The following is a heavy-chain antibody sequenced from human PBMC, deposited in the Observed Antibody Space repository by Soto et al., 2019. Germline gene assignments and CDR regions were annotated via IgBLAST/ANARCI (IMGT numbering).Heavy chain of an antibody. V-gene: IGHV3-7*05. Sequence: GGSLRLSCAASGFTFSSYWMSWVRQAPGKGLERVANIKQDGSEKYYVNSVKGRFTISRDNAKNSLYLQMNSLRAEDTAVYYCARARAGFGAHYDFWSGVYYYYGMDVWGQGTTVTVSS. J-gene: IGHJ6*02. CDR3: ARARAGFGAHYDFWSGVYYYYGMDV. CDR1: GFTFSSYW. CDR2: IKQDGSEK. D-gene: IGHD3-3*01.